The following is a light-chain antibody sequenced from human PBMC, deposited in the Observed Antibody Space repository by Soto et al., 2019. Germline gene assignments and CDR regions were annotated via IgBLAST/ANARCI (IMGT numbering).Light chain of an antibody. CDR3: QQYNEWPLT. CDR2: VAS. V-gene: IGKV3-15*01. J-gene: IGKJ4*01. Sequence: EKVMTQSPATLSVSPGERATLSCRASQSVRSNLAWYQQKPGQALRLLIYVASTRATGIPARFSGSGSGTEFTLIISSLQSEDFAVYYCQQYNEWPLTFGGGTKVEIK. CDR1: QSVRSN.